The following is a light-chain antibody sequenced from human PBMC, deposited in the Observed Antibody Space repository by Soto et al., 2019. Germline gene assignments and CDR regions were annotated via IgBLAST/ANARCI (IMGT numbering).Light chain of an antibody. CDR2: VAS. Sequence: DIQMTQSPSTLSASVGDRVTITCRASQSISSWLAWYQQKPGKAPKLLIYVASSLESWGPSRVSDSRSGTEFTLNFISLQPDDFATYSCKQYKSHRYTFGQGTTLEIK. J-gene: IGKJ2*01. V-gene: IGKV1-5*01. CDR3: KQYKSHRYT. CDR1: QSISSW.